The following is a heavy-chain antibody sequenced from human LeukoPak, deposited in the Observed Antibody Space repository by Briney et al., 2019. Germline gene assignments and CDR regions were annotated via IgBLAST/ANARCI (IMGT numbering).Heavy chain of an antibody. D-gene: IGHD1-26*01. CDR2: INHSGST. CDR1: GGSFSGYY. V-gene: IGHV4-34*01. Sequence: PSETLSLTCAVYGGSFSGYYWSWIRQPPGKGLEWIGEINHSGSTNYNPSLKSRVTISVDTSKNQFSLKLSPVTAADTAVYYCARGMDPTPGAWFDPWGQGTLDTVSS. CDR3: ARGMDPTPGAWFDP. J-gene: IGHJ5*02.